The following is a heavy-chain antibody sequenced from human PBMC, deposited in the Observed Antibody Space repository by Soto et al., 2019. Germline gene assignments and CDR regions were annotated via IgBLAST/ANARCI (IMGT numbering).Heavy chain of an antibody. CDR2: ISYDGSNK. CDR1: GFTFSSYA. V-gene: IGHV3-30-3*01. J-gene: IGHJ6*02. Sequence: GGSLRLSCAASGFTFSSYAMHWVRQAPGKGLEWVAVISYDGSNKYYADSVKGRFTISRDNSKNTLYLQMNSLRAEDTAVYYCARVPPTYYDILTGYYMNYYYYGMDVWGQGTTVTVSS. D-gene: IGHD3-9*01. CDR3: ARVPPTYYDILTGYYMNYYYYGMDV.